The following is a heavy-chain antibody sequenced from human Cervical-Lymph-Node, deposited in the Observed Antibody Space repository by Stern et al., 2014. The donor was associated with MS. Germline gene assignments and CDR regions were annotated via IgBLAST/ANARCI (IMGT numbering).Heavy chain of an antibody. CDR3: AREALLGGNYYALDV. CDR2: RTPIFGTA. Sequence: VQLVQSGAEVKKPGSSVKVSCKAFGGTFSSYTMSWVRQAPGQGLEWMGRRTPIFGTANYAQKFQDRGTITADKFTSTAYMALNSLRSEDTAVYYCAREALLGGNYYALDVWGQGTTVTVSS. V-gene: IGHV1-69*06. CDR1: GGTFSSYT. J-gene: IGHJ6*02. D-gene: IGHD2-15*01.